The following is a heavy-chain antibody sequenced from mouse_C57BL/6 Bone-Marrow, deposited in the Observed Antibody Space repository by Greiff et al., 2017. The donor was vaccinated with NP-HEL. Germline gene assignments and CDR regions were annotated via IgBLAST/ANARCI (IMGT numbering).Heavy chain of an antibody. CDR3: ARDANYYGSSLYWYFDV. CDR1: GFTFSDFY. J-gene: IGHJ1*03. V-gene: IGHV7-1*01. CDR2: SRNKANDYTT. D-gene: IGHD1-1*01. Sequence: EVNVVESGGGLVQSGRSLRLSCATSGFTFSDFYMEWVRQAPGKGLEWIAASRNKANDYTTEYSASVKGRFIVSRDTSQSILYLQMNALRAEDTAIYYCARDANYYGSSLYWYFDVWGTGTTVTVSS.